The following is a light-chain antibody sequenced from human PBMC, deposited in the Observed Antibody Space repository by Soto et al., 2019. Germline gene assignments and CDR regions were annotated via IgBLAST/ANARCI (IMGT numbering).Light chain of an antibody. Sequence: EIVWTQYPATLSLSPGERATLSCRASQSIGLAIAWYQHKPGQAPRLLIFDASQRATGIPARFRGSGSGTDFTLSISSLEPEDFAVYYCQQHTDRPPWTVGQGTKVDIK. V-gene: IGKV3-11*01. CDR3: QQHTDRPPWT. J-gene: IGKJ1*01. CDR1: QSIGLA. CDR2: DAS.